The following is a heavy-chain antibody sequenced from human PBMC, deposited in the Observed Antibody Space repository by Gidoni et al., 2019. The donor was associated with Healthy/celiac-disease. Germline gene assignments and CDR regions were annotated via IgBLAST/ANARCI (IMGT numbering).Heavy chain of an antibody. D-gene: IGHD6-13*01. CDR1: GGSFSGYY. V-gene: IGHV4-34*01. J-gene: IGHJ6*02. CDR2: INHSGST. CDR3: ARNHVSSSWYYYYGMDV. Sequence: QVQLQQWGAGLLKPSETLSLTCAVYGGSFSGYYWSWIRQPPGKGLEWIGEINHSGSTNYNPSLKRRVTISVDTSKNQFSLKLSSVTAADTAVYYCARNHVSSSWYYYYGMDVWGQGTTVTVSS.